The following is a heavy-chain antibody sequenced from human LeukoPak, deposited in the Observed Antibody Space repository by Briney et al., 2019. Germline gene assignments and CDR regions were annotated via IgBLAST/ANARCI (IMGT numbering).Heavy chain of an antibody. J-gene: IGHJ6*02. V-gene: IGHV4-59*01. D-gene: IGHD6-13*01. CDR1: GGSISSYY. Sequence: SETLSLTCTVSGGSISSYYWSWIRQPPGKGLEWIGYIYYSGSTNYNPSLKSRGTISVDTSKNQFSLKLSSVTAADTAVYYCATYIAAAGDYYYYGMDVWGQGTTVTVSS. CDR2: IYYSGST. CDR3: ATYIAAAGDYYYYGMDV.